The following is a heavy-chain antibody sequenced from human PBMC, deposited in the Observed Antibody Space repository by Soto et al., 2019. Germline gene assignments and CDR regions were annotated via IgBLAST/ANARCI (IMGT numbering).Heavy chain of an antibody. V-gene: IGHV4-4*07. CDR1: GDSLSGYF. Sequence: SETLSLTCTVSGDSLSGYFWSWIRQPADKGLEWIGRIYGSGTTIYNPSLRGRVTISLDTSKNQFSLRLTSVTAADTAVYYCARSPVYSSSWYYFDYWGQGTLVTVSS. CDR3: ARSPVYSSSWYYFDY. CDR2: IYGSGTT. D-gene: IGHD6-13*01. J-gene: IGHJ4*02.